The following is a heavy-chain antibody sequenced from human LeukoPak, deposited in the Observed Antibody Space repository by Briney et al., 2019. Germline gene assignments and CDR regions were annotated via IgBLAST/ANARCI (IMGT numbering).Heavy chain of an antibody. D-gene: IGHD4-23*01. V-gene: IGHV3-48*03. Sequence: GGSLRLSCAASGFTFSSYEVNWVRQAPGKGLEWVSYISSSGSTIYYADSVKGRFTISRDNAKNSLYLQMNSLRAEDTAVYYCARDRDYGGTWDYWGQGTLVTVSS. CDR1: GFTFSSYE. CDR3: ARDRDYGGTWDY. CDR2: ISSSGSTI. J-gene: IGHJ4*02.